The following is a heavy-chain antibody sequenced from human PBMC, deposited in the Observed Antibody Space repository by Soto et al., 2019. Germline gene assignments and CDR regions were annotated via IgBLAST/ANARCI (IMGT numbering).Heavy chain of an antibody. J-gene: IGHJ4*02. CDR2: IIPLFGTA. D-gene: IGHD6-19*01. Sequence: QVQLVQSGAEVKQPGSSVKVSCKTSGGTFSTYAIYWVRQAPGQGLEWMGAIIPLFGTADYAQKFQGRVTITADESTSTSYMELSSLRSEDSAVYYCARPEGSDSSGYYYFDYWGQGTLVTVSS. CDR1: GGTFSTYA. V-gene: IGHV1-69*01. CDR3: ARPEGSDSSGYYYFDY.